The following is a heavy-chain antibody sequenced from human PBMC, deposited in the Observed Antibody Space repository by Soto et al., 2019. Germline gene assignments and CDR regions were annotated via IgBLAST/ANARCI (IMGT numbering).Heavy chain of an antibody. CDR2: ISYDGSNK. CDR1: GFTFSSYG. J-gene: IGHJ4*02. V-gene: IGHV3-30*18. Sequence: PGWSLRLSCAASGFTFSSYGMHWVRQAPGKGLEWVAVISYDGSNKYYADSVKGRFTISRDNSKNTLYLQMNSLRAEDTAVYYCAKMIWAAGELFDYWGQGTLVTVSS. D-gene: IGHD6-13*01. CDR3: AKMIWAAGELFDY.